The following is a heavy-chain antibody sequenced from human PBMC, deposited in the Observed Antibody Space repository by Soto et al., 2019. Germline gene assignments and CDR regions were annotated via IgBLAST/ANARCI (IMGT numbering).Heavy chain of an antibody. CDR3: ARLLGAVPLDF. V-gene: IGHV3-7*01. D-gene: IGHD3-16*01. J-gene: IGHJ4*02. Sequence: EVQLVESAGGLVPPGGSLRLSCVASGFTFSDYWMTWVRQTPGKWLEWVATIKPDGSEKYYIDSVKGRFTISRDNANNSLYLQMDYLRADDTAVFYCARLLGAVPLDFWGQGAMLTVSS. CDR1: GFTFSDYW. CDR2: IKPDGSEK.